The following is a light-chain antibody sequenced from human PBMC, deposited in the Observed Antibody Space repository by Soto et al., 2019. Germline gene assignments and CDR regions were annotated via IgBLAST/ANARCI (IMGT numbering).Light chain of an antibody. CDR1: QSVSRD. Sequence: EIVLTQSPATLSLSPGERVTLSCRASQSVSRDLAWYQQKPGQAPRLLIYDASNRATGIPARFSGSGSGTDFTLPVSSLEPEDCAVYYCQHRSTFGPGTTVDIK. J-gene: IGKJ3*01. CDR2: DAS. CDR3: QHRST. V-gene: IGKV3-11*01.